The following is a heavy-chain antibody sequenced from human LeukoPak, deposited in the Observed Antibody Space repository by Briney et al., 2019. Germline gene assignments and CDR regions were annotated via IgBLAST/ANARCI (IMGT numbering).Heavy chain of an antibody. Sequence: SVKVSCKASGGTFSSYAISWVRQAPGQGLEWMGGLIPIFGTANYAQKFQGRVTITTDESTSTAYLELSSLRSEDTAVDYYARDQYCSGGSCYPSGPHLAFDIWGQETMVTVSS. J-gene: IGHJ3*02. CDR2: LIPIFGTA. V-gene: IGHV1-69*05. D-gene: IGHD2-15*01. CDR3: ARDQYCSGGSCYPSGPHLAFDI. CDR1: GGTFSSYA.